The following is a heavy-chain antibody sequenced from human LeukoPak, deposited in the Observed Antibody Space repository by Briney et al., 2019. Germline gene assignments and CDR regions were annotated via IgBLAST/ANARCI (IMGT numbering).Heavy chain of an antibody. J-gene: IGHJ5*02. CDR2: IYYSGST. V-gene: IGHV4-59*08. D-gene: IGHD6-19*01. CDR3: ARLSRIAVAGNWFDP. Sequence: PSETLSLTCTVSGGSISSYYWSWIRQPPGKGLEWIGYIYYSGSTNYNPSLKSRVTISVDTSKNQFSLKLSSVTAADTAVYYCARLSRIAVAGNWFDPWGQGTLVTVSS. CDR1: GGSISSYY.